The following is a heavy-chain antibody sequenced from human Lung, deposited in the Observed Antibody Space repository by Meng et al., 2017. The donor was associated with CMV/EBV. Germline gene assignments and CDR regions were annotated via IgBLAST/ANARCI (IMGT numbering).Heavy chain of an antibody. CDR3: TRFGTYYYDSSGYYLREEGYFDY. D-gene: IGHD3-22*01. Sequence: GESXKISXTASGFTFGAYAMSWVRQAPGKGLEWVGFIRSKACGGTSEYAVSVRVRFTSSRDESKSITYLQMNSLKTEDTAVYCCTRFGTYYYDSSGYYLREEGYFDYWGQGTXVTVSS. J-gene: IGHJ4*02. CDR1: GFTFGAYA. V-gene: IGHV3-49*04. CDR2: IRSKACGGTS.